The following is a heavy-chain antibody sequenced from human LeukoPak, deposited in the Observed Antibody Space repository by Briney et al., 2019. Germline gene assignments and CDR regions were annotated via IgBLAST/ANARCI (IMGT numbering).Heavy chain of an antibody. CDR3: ATDYFDSSVQPGTFDY. J-gene: IGHJ4*02. D-gene: IGHD3-22*01. Sequence: GSLRLSCAASGFPFSFYMINWVRQAPGKGLEWVSSISSSGNYIYYADSVKGRFTVSRDNAKNSLYLHMNSLRADDTAVYYCATDYFDSSVQPGTFDYWGQGTLVTVSS. V-gene: IGHV3-21*01. CDR2: ISSSGNYI. CDR1: GFPFSFYM.